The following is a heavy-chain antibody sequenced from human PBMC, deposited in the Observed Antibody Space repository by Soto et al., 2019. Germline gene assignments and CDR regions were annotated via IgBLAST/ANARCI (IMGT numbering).Heavy chain of an antibody. D-gene: IGHD2-15*01. CDR1: GETLNSNP. CDR2: IVPLSDRT. V-gene: IGHV1-69*01. J-gene: IGHJ4*02. CDR3: ARKSGRGWHSGGGCFSLDV. Sequence: QVQLVQSGAEVKKPGSSLKVSCKVFGETLNSNPIGWVRQAPGQGLEWVGGIVPLSDRTNYAQELQGRVTDTADGSTSTVYMELSNLKSDDTAVYYCARKSGRGWHSGGGCFSLDVWGQGSLITVSS.